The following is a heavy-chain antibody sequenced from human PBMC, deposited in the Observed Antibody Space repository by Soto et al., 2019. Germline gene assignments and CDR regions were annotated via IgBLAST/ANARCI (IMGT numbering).Heavy chain of an antibody. V-gene: IGHV1-3*01. D-gene: IGHD6-19*01. Sequence: QVQLVQSGAEAKKPGASVKDSCKASGYTFTVYAMHWVRQTPVQRLDWMGWINAGNGKTKYSQKFPYRVTITRDTSASTAYMAPSILRSEDTAVYCSARAAAVAADFDYWGQGTLVTFSS. CDR2: INAGNGKT. CDR1: GYTFTVYA. J-gene: IGHJ4*02. CDR3: ARAAAVAADFDY.